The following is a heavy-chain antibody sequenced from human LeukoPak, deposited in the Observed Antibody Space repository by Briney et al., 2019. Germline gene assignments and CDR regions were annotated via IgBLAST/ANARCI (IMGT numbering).Heavy chain of an antibody. V-gene: IGHV1-69*13. Sequence: ASVKVSCKASGYTFTSYGISWVRQAPGQGLEWMGGIIPIFGTANYAQKFQGRVTITADESTSTAYMELSSLRSEDTAVYYCARPGRGGYDFYYYGMDVWGQGTTVTVSS. D-gene: IGHD5-12*01. CDR2: IIPIFGTA. J-gene: IGHJ6*02. CDR1: GYTFTSYG. CDR3: ARPGRGGYDFYYYGMDV.